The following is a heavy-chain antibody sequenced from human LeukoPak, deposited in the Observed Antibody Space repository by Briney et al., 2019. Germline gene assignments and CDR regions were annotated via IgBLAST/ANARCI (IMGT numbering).Heavy chain of an antibody. J-gene: IGHJ4*02. CDR1: GFTFHTFG. CDR2: ISYDGNNK. V-gene: IGHV3-30*03. CDR3: ARRHILTGCPDY. Sequence: GGSLRLSCAASGFTFHTFGMHWVRQTPGTGLEWVAVISYDGNNKYYADSVKGRFTISRDNSKNTLYLQMNSLRTEDTAVYYCARRHILTGCPDYWGQGTLVTVSS. D-gene: IGHD3-9*01.